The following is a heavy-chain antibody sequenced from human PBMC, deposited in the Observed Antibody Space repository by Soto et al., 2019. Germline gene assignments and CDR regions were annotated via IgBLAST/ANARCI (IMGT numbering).Heavy chain of an antibody. Sequence: SETLSLTCTVSGGSISSGGYYWSWIRQHPGKGLEWIGYIYYSGSTYYNPSLKSRVTISVDTSKNQFSLKLSSVTAADTAVYYCAREQQLAYNWFDPWGQGTLVTVSS. J-gene: IGHJ5*02. CDR1: GGSISSGGYY. CDR2: IYYSGST. V-gene: IGHV4-31*03. CDR3: AREQQLAYNWFDP. D-gene: IGHD6-13*01.